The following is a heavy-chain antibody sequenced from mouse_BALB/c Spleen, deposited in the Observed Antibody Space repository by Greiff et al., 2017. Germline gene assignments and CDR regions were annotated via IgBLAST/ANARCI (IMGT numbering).Heavy chain of an antibody. Sequence: VQLQQSGAELVRPGVSVKISCKGSGYTFTDYAMHWVKQSHAKSLEWIGVISTYYGDASYNQKFEGKATMTVDKSSSTAYMELARLTSEDSAIYYCARSSYGSSYGWYFDVWGAGTTVTVSS. D-gene: IGHD1-1*01. J-gene: IGHJ1*01. CDR2: ISTYYGDA. CDR1: GYTFTDYA. CDR3: ARSSYGSSYGWYFDV. V-gene: IGHV1S137*01.